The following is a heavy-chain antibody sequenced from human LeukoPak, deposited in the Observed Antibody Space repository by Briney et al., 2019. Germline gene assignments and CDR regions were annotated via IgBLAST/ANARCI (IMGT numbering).Heavy chain of an antibody. D-gene: IGHD2-15*01. V-gene: IGHV4-34*01. CDR1: GGSFSGYY. J-gene: IGHJ6*04. CDR2: INHSGST. CDR3: ARGAEEVVVVAATKGYYYYYGMDV. Sequence: SETLSLTCAVYGGSFSGYYWSWIRQPPGKGLEWIGEINHSGSTNYNPSLKSRVTISVDTSKNQFSLKLSSVTAADTAVYYSARGAEEVVVVAATKGYYYYYGMDVWGKGTTVTVSS.